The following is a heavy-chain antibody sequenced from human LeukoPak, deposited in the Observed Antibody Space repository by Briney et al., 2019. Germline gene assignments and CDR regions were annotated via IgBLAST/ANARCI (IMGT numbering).Heavy chain of an antibody. CDR3: ARQSRDGYNYIGY. V-gene: IGHV4-59*08. Sequence: SXIXQPPXXXLEWIGYIYYSGSTNYNPSLKSRVTISVDTSKNQFSLKLSSVTAADTAVYYCARQSRDGYNYIGYWGQGTLVTVSS. D-gene: IGHD5-24*01. CDR2: IYYSGST. J-gene: IGHJ4*02.